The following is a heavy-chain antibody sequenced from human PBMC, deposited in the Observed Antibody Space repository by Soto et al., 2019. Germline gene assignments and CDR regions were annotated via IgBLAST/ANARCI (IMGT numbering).Heavy chain of an antibody. Sequence: QAQLHEPGPGLVKPSETLSLTCTVSDVSTSNFFWKWFRQPPGKGLERIGNIHSSGTTNYNPSFESRVTISLDTSMSQCSLRMNSVTAADTAVYFCSGGSGWLTDYWGQGTQVTVS. CDR1: DVSTSNFF. CDR3: SGGSGWLTDY. J-gene: IGHJ4*02. D-gene: IGHD6-19*01. V-gene: IGHV4-4*08. CDR2: IHSSGTT.